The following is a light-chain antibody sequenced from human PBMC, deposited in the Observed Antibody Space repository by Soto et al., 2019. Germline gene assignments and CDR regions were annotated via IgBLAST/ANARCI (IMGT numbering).Light chain of an antibody. V-gene: IGKV3-11*01. CDR1: QSVSSY. CDR3: QQRSNWPPKIT. Sequence: EIVLTQSPATLSLSPGERATLSCRASQSVSSYLAWYQHKPGQAPRLLIYDASNRATGIPARFSGSGSGTDFTLTISCLEPEDFAVYYCQQRSNWPPKITFGQGTRLEIK. CDR2: DAS. J-gene: IGKJ5*01.